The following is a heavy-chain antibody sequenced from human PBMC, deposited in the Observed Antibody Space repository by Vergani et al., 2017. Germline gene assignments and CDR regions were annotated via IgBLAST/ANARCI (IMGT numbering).Heavy chain of an antibody. D-gene: IGHD5-12*01. CDR2: IIPILGIA. CDR3: ARSWGGDDFREHYCDY. J-gene: IGHJ4*02. Sequence: QVQLVQSGAEVKKPGASVKVSCKASGGTFSSYAISWVRQAPGQGLEWMGRIIPILGIANYAQKFQGRVTITADKSTSTAYMELSSLRSEDTAVYYCARSWGGDDFREHYCDYWGQGTLVTVSS. V-gene: IGHV1-69*04. CDR1: GGTFSSYA.